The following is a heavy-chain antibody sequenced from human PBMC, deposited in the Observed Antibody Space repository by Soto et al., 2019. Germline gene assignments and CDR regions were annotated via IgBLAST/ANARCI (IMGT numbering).Heavy chain of an antibody. V-gene: IGHV1-3*01. CDR2: NHAGNVNT. Sequence: QVPLVQSGAEVKKPGSSVKVSCKASGYTFTSYAMHWVRQAPGQRHEWMGWNHAGNVNTKYSQKFQGRVTITRDTSASTAYMELSSLRSEDTDVYSCARKGWELPLDYWGQGTLVTVT. D-gene: IGHD1-26*01. CDR1: GYTFTSYA. CDR3: ARKGWELPLDY. J-gene: IGHJ4*02.